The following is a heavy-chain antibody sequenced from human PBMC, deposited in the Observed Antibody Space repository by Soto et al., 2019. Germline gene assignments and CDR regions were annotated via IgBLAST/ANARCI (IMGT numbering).Heavy chain of an antibody. D-gene: IGHD3-10*01. CDR2: INYSGST. V-gene: IGHV4-31*03. CDR1: GGSISSGGYF. Sequence: QVQLQESGPGLVKPSQTLSLTCTVSGGSISSGGYFWSWIRQHPGKGLEWIGDINYSGSTYSNPSLKSRVTISVDTSKYQFSLKLSSVTAADPAVYYCARDILLWFGELPPRAHDAFDIWGQGTMVTVSS. J-gene: IGHJ3*02. CDR3: ARDILLWFGELPPRAHDAFDI.